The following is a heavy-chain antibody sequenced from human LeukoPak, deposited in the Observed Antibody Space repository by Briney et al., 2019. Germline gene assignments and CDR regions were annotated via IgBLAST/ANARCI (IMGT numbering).Heavy chain of an antibody. V-gene: IGHV3-23*01. CDR3: LLMVRGVMSYYYMDV. D-gene: IGHD3-10*01. CDR1: GFTLSSYA. J-gene: IGHJ6*03. CDR2: ISGGGGST. Sequence: GGSLRLSCAASGFTLSSYAMSWVRQAPGKGLEWVSAISGGGGSTYYADSVKGRFTISRDNSKNTLYLQMNSLRAEDTAVYYSLLMVRGVMSYYYMDVWGKGTAVTVSS.